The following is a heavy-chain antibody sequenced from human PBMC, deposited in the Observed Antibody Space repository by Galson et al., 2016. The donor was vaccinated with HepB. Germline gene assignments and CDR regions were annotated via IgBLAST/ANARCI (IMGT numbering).Heavy chain of an antibody. D-gene: IGHD5-24*01. Sequence: SVKVSCKASGYTFTTYFIHWVRQAPGQGLQWMGIINPTGGSTVFAQAFQGRITVTRDTSTDTVYMELSSLTSVDTALYYCARQDGDNFRYFDYWGQGTLVTVSS. J-gene: IGHJ4*02. CDR1: GYTFTTYF. CDR3: ARQDGDNFRYFDY. CDR2: INPTGGST. V-gene: IGHV1-46*01.